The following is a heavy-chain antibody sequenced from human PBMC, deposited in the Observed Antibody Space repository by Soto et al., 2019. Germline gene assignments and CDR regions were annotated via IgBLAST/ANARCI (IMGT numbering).Heavy chain of an antibody. CDR3: EVTTGY. CDR1: GYTFTDYD. CDR2: MSPDSGNA. D-gene: IGHD2-21*02. V-gene: IGHV1-8*01. J-gene: IGHJ4*02. Sequence: QVQVVQSRAEVKKPGASVKVSCKTSGYTFTDYDINWVRQAAGQGLEYMGWMSPDSGNAGYAQQFQGRDTRTSNTSISTAYMELSGLRSEDTAVYFCEVTTGYWGQGTMVTVSS.